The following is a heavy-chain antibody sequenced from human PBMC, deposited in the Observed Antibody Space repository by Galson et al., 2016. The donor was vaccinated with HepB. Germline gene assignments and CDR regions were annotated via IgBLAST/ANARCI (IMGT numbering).Heavy chain of an antibody. CDR1: QLSISSSA. CDR2: ISAGGGSE. Sequence: SLRLSCAVSQLSISSSAMSWVRQAPGKGLECVSSISAGGGSEYTDSVKGRFTTSRDISKNTLYLQMSSLRAEDTAVYYCARCSVYSSGWCNSFDPWGQGTLVIVSS. V-gene: IGHV3-23*01. J-gene: IGHJ5*02. CDR3: ARCSVYSSGWCNSFDP. D-gene: IGHD6-19*01.